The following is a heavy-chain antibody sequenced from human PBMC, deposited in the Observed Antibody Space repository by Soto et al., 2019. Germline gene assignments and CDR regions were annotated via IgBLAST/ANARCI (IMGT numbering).Heavy chain of an antibody. D-gene: IGHD3-22*01. V-gene: IGHV4-34*01. CDR2: INHSGST. CDR3: ARGPEVGYYDSSGYYQDY. Sequence: KTSETLSLTCAVYGGSFSGYYWSWIRQPPGKGLEWIGEINHSGSTNYNPSLKSRVTISVDTSKNQFSLKLSSVTAADTAVYYRARGPEVGYYDSSGYYQDYWGQGTLVTVSS. J-gene: IGHJ4*02. CDR1: GGSFSGYY.